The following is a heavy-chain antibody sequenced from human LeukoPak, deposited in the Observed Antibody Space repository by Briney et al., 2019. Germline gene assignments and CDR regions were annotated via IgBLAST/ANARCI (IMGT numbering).Heavy chain of an antibody. D-gene: IGHD1-26*01. CDR1: GYTFTSYD. J-gene: IGHJ5*02. V-gene: IGHV1-8*03. Sequence: ASVKVSCKASGYTFTSYDINWVRQATGQGLEWMGWMNPNSGNTGYAQKFQGRVTITRNTSISTAYMELSSLRSEDTAVYYCERLISGSYIDPWGQGTLVTVSS. CDR2: MNPNSGNT. CDR3: ERLISGSYIDP.